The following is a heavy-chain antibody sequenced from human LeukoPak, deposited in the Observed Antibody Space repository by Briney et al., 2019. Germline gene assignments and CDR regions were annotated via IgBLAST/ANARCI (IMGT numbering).Heavy chain of an antibody. Sequence: GGSLRLSCAASGFPFSGFWMHWVRQAPGKGLVWVSRINSDGSGTSHADSVKGRFTISRDNSKNTLYLQMNTLRAEDTAVYYCARVRIVGSTYDAFDIWGQGTMVTVSS. V-gene: IGHV3-74*01. CDR3: ARVRIVGSTYDAFDI. CDR2: INSDGSGT. D-gene: IGHD1-26*01. CDR1: GFPFSGFW. J-gene: IGHJ3*02.